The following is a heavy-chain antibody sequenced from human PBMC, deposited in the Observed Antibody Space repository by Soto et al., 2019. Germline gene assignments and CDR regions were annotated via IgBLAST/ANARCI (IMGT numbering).Heavy chain of an antibody. CDR3: ANFNWYCDH. J-gene: IGHJ2*01. Sequence: QVQLQESGPGLVKPSETLSLTCTVSGGSISSYYWSWIRQPPGKGLEWIGHIYYTGSTNYNPSLKSRVTLTVDTSKSQFSLQLSSVTAADTAVYYCANFNWYCDHWGRGTLVTVSS. CDR2: IYYTGST. V-gene: IGHV4-59*01. CDR1: GGSISSYY.